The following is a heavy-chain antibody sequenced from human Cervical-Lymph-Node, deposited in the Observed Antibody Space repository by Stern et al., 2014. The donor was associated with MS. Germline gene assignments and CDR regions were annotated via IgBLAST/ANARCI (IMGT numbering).Heavy chain of an antibody. J-gene: IGHJ4*02. Sequence: EVQLVESEGGLAQPGRSLRLSCAAAGFTFDDSAMHWVRQAPGKGLEWVSGISWNSGSMSYAYSVQGRFTISRDNAKNSVYLQMNSLRAEDTALYYCVKDTGSGSYYSWKYFDSWGQGTLVTVSS. CDR1: GFTFDDSA. V-gene: IGHV3-9*01. CDR3: VKDTGSGSYYSWKYFDS. D-gene: IGHD3-10*01. CDR2: ISWNSGSM.